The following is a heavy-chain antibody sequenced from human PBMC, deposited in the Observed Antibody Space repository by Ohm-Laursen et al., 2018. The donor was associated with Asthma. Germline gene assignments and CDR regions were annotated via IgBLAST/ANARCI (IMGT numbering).Heavy chain of an antibody. J-gene: IGHJ4*02. CDR2: IYSGGST. CDR1: GFTFTSYD. CDR3: ASQNIVVVPAAQVPFDY. Sequence: GSLRLSCAASGFTFTSYDMYWVRQAPGKGLEWVSVIYSGGSTYYADSVKGRFTISRDNSKNTLYLQMNSLRAEDTAVYYCASQNIVVVPAAQVPFDYWGRGTLVTISS. D-gene: IGHD2-2*01. V-gene: IGHV3-66*02.